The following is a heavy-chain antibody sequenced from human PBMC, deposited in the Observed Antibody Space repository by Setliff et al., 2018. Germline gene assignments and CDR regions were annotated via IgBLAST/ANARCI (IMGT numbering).Heavy chain of an antibody. Sequence: LSLTCAVYGGSFTSYYWSWIRQPPGKGLEWIGEINQSGSTNYNPSLKSRVTISVDTSKNQFSLKLSSETAADTAVYYCARLGGSSGSGGFYYYYYYMDVWGKGTTVTVSS. V-gene: IGHV4-34*01. CDR2: INQSGST. D-gene: IGHD3-22*01. CDR1: GGSFTSYY. J-gene: IGHJ6*03. CDR3: ARLGGSSGSGGFYYYYYYMDV.